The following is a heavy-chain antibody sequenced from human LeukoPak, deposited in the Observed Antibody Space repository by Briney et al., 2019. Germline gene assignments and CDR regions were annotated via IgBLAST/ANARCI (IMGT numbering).Heavy chain of an antibody. CDR2: IYPGGSDT. Sequence: GEALKTSLKGSGYRFTSYWIGWVRPMPGKGLEWMGIIYPGGSDTRYSPSFQGQVTISADKSISTAYLQWSSLKASDTAMYYCARSSHDFWSGYPNWFDPWGQGTLVTVS. J-gene: IGHJ5*02. CDR1: GYRFTSYW. CDR3: ARSSHDFWSGYPNWFDP. D-gene: IGHD3-3*01. V-gene: IGHV5-51*01.